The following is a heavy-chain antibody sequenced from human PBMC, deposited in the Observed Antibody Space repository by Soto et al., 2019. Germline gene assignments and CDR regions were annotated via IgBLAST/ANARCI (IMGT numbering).Heavy chain of an antibody. V-gene: IGHV3-53*01. CDR3: ARQIRVGASRPFDY. CDR2: IYSGGST. J-gene: IGHJ4*02. D-gene: IGHD1-26*01. Sequence: EVQLVESGGGLIQPGGSLRHSCAASGFTVSSNYMSWVRQAPGKGLEWVSVIYSGGSTYYADSVKGRFTISRDNSKNTLYLQMNSLRAEDTAVYYCARQIRVGASRPFDYWGQGTLVTVSS. CDR1: GFTVSSNY.